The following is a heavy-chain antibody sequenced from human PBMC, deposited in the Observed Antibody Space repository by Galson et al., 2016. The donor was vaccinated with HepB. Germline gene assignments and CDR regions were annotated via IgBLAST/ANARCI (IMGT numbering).Heavy chain of an antibody. CDR1: GGSISGYY. Sequence: SETLSLTCTVSGGSISGYYWSWIRQPPGKGLEWIGYIYYSGSTNYNPSLKSRGTMSVDTSKNQFSLKLSSVTAADTAVDYCARHEGPGISGYSVYFDYWGQGTLVTVSS. CDR2: IYYSGST. CDR3: ARHEGPGISGYSVYFDY. J-gene: IGHJ4*02. V-gene: IGHV4-59*08. D-gene: IGHD3-22*01.